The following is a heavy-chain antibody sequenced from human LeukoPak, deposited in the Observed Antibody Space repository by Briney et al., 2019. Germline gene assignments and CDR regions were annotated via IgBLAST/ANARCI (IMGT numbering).Heavy chain of an antibody. CDR2: ISTSSSYI. CDR3: ARDLGGYSYGSHFDY. V-gene: IGHV3-21*01. Sequence: GGSLRLSCAASGFTFSSYSLNWVRQAPGKGLEWVSSISTSSSYIYYADSGKGRFTISRDNARNSLYLHMNGLRAEDTAVYYCARDLGGYSYGSHFDYWGRGTLVTVSS. D-gene: IGHD5-18*01. J-gene: IGHJ4*02. CDR1: GFTFSSYS.